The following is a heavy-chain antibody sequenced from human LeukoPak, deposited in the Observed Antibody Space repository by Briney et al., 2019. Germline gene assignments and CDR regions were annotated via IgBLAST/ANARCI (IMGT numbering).Heavy chain of an antibody. J-gene: IGHJ4*02. CDR3: ARDKGIAVAGLDY. V-gene: IGHV4-34*01. Sequence: SETLSLTCAVYGGSFSGYYWSWIRQPPGKGLEWIGEINHSGSTNYNPSLKSRVTISVDTSKNQFSLKLSSVTAADTAVYCCARDKGIAVAGLDYWGQGTLVTVSS. CDR1: GGSFSGYY. D-gene: IGHD6-19*01. CDR2: INHSGST.